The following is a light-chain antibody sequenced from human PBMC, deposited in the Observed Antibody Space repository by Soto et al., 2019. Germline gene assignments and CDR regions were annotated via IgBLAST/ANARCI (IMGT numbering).Light chain of an antibody. V-gene: IGLV1-40*01. CDR3: QSYDSSLSGSEV. Sequence: QSVLTQPLSVSGAPGQRVTISCTGSSSNIGAGHDVHWYQQLPGTAPKLLIYGNGNRPSGVPDRFSGSKSGTSASLAITGLQAEDEADYYCQSYDSSLSGSEVFGTGTKVTVL. CDR1: SSNIGAGHD. CDR2: GNG. J-gene: IGLJ1*01.